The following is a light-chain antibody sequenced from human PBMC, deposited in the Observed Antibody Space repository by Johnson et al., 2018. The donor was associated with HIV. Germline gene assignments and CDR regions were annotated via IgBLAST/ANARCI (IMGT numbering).Light chain of an antibody. J-gene: IGLJ1*01. V-gene: IGLV1-51*01. CDR2: DNN. CDR3: GTWDTSLRGLYV. CDR1: SSNIGDNF. Sequence: QSALTQPPSVSAAPGQKVSISCSGNSSNIGDNFVSWYQLLPQTAPKLLIYDNNKRPSGIPDRFSGSKSGPSASLAITGLQTGDEAASYCGTWDTSLRGLYVFGTGTRVAIL.